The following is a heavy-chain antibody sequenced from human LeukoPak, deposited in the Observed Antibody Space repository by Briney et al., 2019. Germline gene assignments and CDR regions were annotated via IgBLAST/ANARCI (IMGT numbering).Heavy chain of an antibody. V-gene: IGHV4-61*02. CDR1: GDSINSGTSY. CDR2: IYTTGNT. D-gene: IGHD6-19*01. Sequence: SETLSLTCTVSGDSINSGTSYWSWIRQPAGKGLDWIGRIYTTGNTNYNPSLKSRVTTSVDTSKNQFSLKPNSVTAADTAVYYCARTSVAGTKNFDYWGQGILVTVSS. CDR3: ARTSVAGTKNFDY. J-gene: IGHJ4*02.